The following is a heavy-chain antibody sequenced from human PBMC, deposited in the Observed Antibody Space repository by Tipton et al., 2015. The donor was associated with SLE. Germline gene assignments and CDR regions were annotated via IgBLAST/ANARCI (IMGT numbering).Heavy chain of an antibody. V-gene: IGHV4-31*09. CDR3: AGITMVQGVTP. CDR1: GGSISSGGYY. Sequence: TPSLTCTVSGGSISSGGYYWSWIRQHPGKGLEWIGYIYYSGSTYYNPSLKSRVTISVDTSKNQFSLKLSSVTAADTAVYYCAGITMVQGVTPWGQGTLVTVSS. J-gene: IGHJ5*02. CDR2: IYYSGST. D-gene: IGHD3-10*01.